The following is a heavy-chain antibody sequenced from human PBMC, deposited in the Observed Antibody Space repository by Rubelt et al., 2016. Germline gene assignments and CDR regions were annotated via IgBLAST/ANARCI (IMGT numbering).Heavy chain of an antibody. CDR2: ISYDGSNK. V-gene: IGHV3-30*04. CDR3: ARDWGDRVVVTAPNFDY. D-gene: IGHD2-21*02. CDR1: GFTYSSYA. Sequence: QVQLVESGGGVVQPGRSLRLSCAASGFTYSSYAMHWVRQAPGKGLEWVAVISYDGSNKYYADSVKGRFTISGDKSKSTLYLQMNSLRAEDTAVYYCARDWGDRVVVTAPNFDYWGQGTLVTVSS. J-gene: IGHJ4*02.